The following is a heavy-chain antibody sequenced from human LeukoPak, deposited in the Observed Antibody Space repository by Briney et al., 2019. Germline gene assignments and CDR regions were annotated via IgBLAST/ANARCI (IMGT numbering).Heavy chain of an antibody. J-gene: IGHJ4*02. CDR3: AKWGYYDILTGYDY. CDR1: GFTFSSYA. V-gene: IGHV3-23*01. D-gene: IGHD3-9*01. CDR2: ISGSGGST. Sequence: GGSLRLSCAASGFTFSSYAMSWVRQAPGKGLEWVSAISGSGGSTYYADSVRGRFTISRDNSKNTLYLQMNSLRAEDTAVYYCAKWGYYDILTGYDYWGQGTLVTVSS.